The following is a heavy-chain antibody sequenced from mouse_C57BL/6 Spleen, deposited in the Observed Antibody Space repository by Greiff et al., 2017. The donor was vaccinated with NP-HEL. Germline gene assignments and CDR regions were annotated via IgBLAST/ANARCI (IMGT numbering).Heavy chain of an antibody. CDR1: GFTFSDYG. CDR2: ISSGSSTI. D-gene: IGHD1-1*01. J-gene: IGHJ1*03. Sequence: EVMLVESGGGLVKPGGSLKLSCAASGFTFSDYGMHWVRQAPEKGLEWVAYISSGSSTIYYADTVKGRFTISRDNAKNTLFLQMTSLRSEDTAMYYCARAPVVATSYWYFDVWGTGTTVTVSS. CDR3: ARAPVVATSYWYFDV. V-gene: IGHV5-17*01.